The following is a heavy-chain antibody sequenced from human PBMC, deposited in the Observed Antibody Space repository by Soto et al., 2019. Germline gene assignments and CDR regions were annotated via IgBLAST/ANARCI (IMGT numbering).Heavy chain of an antibody. CDR1: GFTFSNYA. D-gene: IGHD3-22*01. CDR3: AKGQGYYYDASGYTFDY. CDR2: ISGSAINT. Sequence: PVGSLRLSCAASGFTFSNYAMSWFRQAPGKGLEWVSAISGSAINTYYADSVRGRFTISRDNSKNTLYLQMNHLRAEDTAVYSCAKGQGYYYDASGYTFDYWGQGTLVTAPQ. J-gene: IGHJ4*02. V-gene: IGHV3-23*01.